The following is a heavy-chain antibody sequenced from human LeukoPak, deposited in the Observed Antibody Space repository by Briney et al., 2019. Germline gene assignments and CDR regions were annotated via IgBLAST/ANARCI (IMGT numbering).Heavy chain of an antibody. Sequence: GGSLRLSCAASGFTFNSYGMHWVRQAPGKGLEWVAVMWYDGSNKYYADSMKGRFTISRDDSKNTLYLQMSSLRAEDTAMYYCARGLPPVMKYYFDYWGQGTLVTVSS. CDR1: GFTFNSYG. CDR3: ARGLPPVMKYYFDY. D-gene: IGHD4-11*01. J-gene: IGHJ4*02. V-gene: IGHV3-33*01. CDR2: MWYDGSNK.